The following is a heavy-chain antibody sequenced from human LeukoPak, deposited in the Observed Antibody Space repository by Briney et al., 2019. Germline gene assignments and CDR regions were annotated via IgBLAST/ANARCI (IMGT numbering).Heavy chain of an antibody. V-gene: IGHV4-30-2*01. J-gene: IGHJ3*02. CDR2: IYHSGST. CDR1: GGSISSGGYY. CDR3: ARVYCSGGSCYPRGAFDI. Sequence: PSETLSLTCTVSGGSISSGGYYWSWIRQPPGKGLEWIGYIYHSGSTYYNPSLKSRVTISVDRSKNQFSLKLSSVTAADTALYYCARVYCSGGSCYPRGAFDIWGQGTLVTVSS. D-gene: IGHD2-15*01.